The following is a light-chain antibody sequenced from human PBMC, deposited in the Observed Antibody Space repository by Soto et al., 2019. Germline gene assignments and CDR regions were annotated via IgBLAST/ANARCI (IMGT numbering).Light chain of an antibody. J-gene: IGKJ1*01. V-gene: IGKV3-11*01. Sequence: EIVLTQSPATLSLSPGERATLSCRASQSVGSYLAWYQQKPGQAPRLLIYDASNRATGIPARFSGSGSGTDFTLTISSLEPEDFAVYYCQQSSNWPPTWAVGQGTKVDIK. CDR2: DAS. CDR3: QQSSNWPPTWA. CDR1: QSVGSY.